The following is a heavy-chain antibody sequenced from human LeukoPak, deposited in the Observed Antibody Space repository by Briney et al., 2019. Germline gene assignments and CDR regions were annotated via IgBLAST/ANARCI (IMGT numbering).Heavy chain of an antibody. CDR2: ISYDGSNK. CDR1: GFTFSSYW. Sequence: GGSLRLSCAASGFTFSSYWMTWVRQAPGKGLEWVAVISYDGSNKYYADSVKGRFTISRDNSKNTLYLQMNSLRAEDTAVYYCAKADNGGIYYYYYYMDVWGKGTTVTVSS. J-gene: IGHJ6*03. D-gene: IGHD1-1*01. V-gene: IGHV3-30*18. CDR3: AKADNGGIYYYYYYMDV.